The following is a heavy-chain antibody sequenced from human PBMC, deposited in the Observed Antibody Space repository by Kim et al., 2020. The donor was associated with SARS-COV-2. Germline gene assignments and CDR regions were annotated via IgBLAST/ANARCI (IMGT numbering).Heavy chain of an antibody. CDR1: GGSISSYY. D-gene: IGHD3-16*01. V-gene: IGHV4-59*13. CDR2: IYYSGST. J-gene: IGHJ4*02. CDR3: ASSPLMITFGENYFDY. Sequence: SETLSLTCTVSGGSISSYYWSWIRQPPGKGLEWIGYIYYSGSTNYNPSLKSRVTISVDTSKNQFSLKLSSVTAADTAVYYCASSPLMITFGENYFDYWGQGTLVTVSS.